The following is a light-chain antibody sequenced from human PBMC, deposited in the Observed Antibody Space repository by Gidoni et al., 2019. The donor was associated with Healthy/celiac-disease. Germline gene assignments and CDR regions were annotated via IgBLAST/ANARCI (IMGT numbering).Light chain of an antibody. Sequence: QSALTQPPSASGSPGQSVTISCTGTSSDVGGYNSVSWYQQHPGKAPKLMIYKVSKRPSGDPVRVSGSRSGNTASMTGSGLEAEDEADYYCSSYAGSFLFGGGTKLTVL. CDR1: SSDVGGYNS. CDR3: SSYAGSFL. CDR2: KVS. J-gene: IGLJ2*01. V-gene: IGLV2-8*01.